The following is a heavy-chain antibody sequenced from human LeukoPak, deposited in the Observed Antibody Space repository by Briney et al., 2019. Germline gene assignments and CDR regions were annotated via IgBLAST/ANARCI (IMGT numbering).Heavy chain of an antibody. CDR1: GGSISSSSYY. CDR3: ARCLSGGSCYFGY. J-gene: IGHJ4*02. Sequence: SETLSLTCTVSGGSISSSSYYWGWIRQPPGKGLEWIGSIYYSGSTYYNPSPKSRVTISVDTSENQFSLKLSSVTAADTAVYYCARCLSGGSCYFGYWGQGTLVTVSS. CDR2: IYYSGST. V-gene: IGHV4-39*01. D-gene: IGHD2-15*01.